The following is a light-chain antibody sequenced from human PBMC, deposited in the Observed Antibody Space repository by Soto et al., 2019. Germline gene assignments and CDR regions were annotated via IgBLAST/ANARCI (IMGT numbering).Light chain of an antibody. Sequence: DIQMTQSPSSLSASVGDRVTITCRASQAIGTYLNWYQQTPGKAPNLLIYAASTFQRGVPSRFSGSGSGTDFTLTISSLQPEDFTPYFCQLSYSVPITSGQGTRLEI. CDR2: AAS. CDR1: QAIGTY. CDR3: QLSYSVPIT. V-gene: IGKV1-39*01. J-gene: IGKJ5*01.